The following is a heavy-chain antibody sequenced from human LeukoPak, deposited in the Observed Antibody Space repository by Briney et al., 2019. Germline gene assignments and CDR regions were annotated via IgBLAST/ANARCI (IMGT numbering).Heavy chain of an antibody. Sequence: PSETLSLTCAVYGGSFSGYYWSWIRQPPGKGLEWIGEINHSGSTNYNPSLKSRVTISVDTSMNQFSLKLSSVTAADTAVYYCAREDVVVVPAAMFGPYYYYYYGMDVWGKGTTVTVSS. CDR2: INHSGST. CDR1: GGSFSGYY. CDR3: AREDVVVVPAAMFGPYYYYYYGMDV. V-gene: IGHV4-34*01. D-gene: IGHD2-2*01. J-gene: IGHJ6*04.